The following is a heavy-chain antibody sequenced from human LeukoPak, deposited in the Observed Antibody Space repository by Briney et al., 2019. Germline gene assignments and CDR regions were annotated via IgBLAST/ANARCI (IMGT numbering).Heavy chain of an antibody. V-gene: IGHV3-74*01. CDR2: INSDGTTT. Sequence: GGSLGLSCAASGFTFSKFWMHWVRQAPGKGLVWVSRINSDGTTTTYADSVKGRFTISRDNAKNTLYLQMNSLRAEDTAVYYCARSLLGGTSDYWGQGTLVIVSS. D-gene: IGHD1-7*01. CDR3: ARSLLGGTSDY. J-gene: IGHJ4*02. CDR1: GFTFSKFW.